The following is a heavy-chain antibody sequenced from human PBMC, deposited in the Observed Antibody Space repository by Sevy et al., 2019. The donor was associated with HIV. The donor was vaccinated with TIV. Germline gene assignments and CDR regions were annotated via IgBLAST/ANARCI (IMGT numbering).Heavy chain of an antibody. CDR1: GFSVNSNY. CDR2: IYSDETT. CDR3: ARGKSGYGYALNY. D-gene: IGHD5-18*01. J-gene: IGHJ4*02. V-gene: IGHV3-66*01. Sequence: GGSLRLSCAASGFSVNSNYMTWVRQAPGKGLEGVSVIYSDETTYHADSVKDRFTISRDNSKNMLYLQMSSLRAEDTAIYYCARGKSGYGYALNYWGQGTPVTVSS.